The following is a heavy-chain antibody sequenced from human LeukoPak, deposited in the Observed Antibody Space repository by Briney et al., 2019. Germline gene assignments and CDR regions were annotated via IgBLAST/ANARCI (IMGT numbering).Heavy chain of an antibody. Sequence: ASVKVSCKASEYIFTGYYIHWVRQAPGQGLEWMGWIDPNTGDSNYVQKFQGRVTMTTDTSTSTAYMELRSLKSDDTAMYYCARVDAGNYYGHDFWGQGTLVTVTS. V-gene: IGHV1-2*02. CDR1: EYIFTGYY. J-gene: IGHJ4*02. CDR3: ARVDAGNYYGHDF. D-gene: IGHD1-26*01. CDR2: IDPNTGDS.